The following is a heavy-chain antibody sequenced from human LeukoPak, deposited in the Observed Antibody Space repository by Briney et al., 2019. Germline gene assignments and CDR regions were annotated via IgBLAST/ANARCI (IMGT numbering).Heavy chain of an antibody. CDR2: ISSSSSTI. J-gene: IGHJ4*02. Sequence: GGSLRLSCAASGFTFSSYSMNWVRQAPGKGLEWVSSISSSSSTIYYADSVKGRFTISRDNAKNSLYLQMNSLRAEDTAVYYCAREPRYYYGSGSSIDYWGQGTLVTVSS. D-gene: IGHD3-10*01. V-gene: IGHV3-48*01. CDR1: GFTFSSYS. CDR3: AREPRYYYGSGSSIDY.